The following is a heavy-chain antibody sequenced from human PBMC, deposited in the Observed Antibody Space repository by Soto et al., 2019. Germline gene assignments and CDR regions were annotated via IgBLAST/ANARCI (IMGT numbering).Heavy chain of an antibody. V-gene: IGHV2-5*02. CDR1: GFSLSTTAEG. CDR3: AHGSCSSADCYPNPYLDY. CDR2: IYWDDDE. Sequence: QITLKESGPTLVNPTQTLTLTCTFSGFSLSTTAEGVGWIRQPPGKALEWLALIYWDDDERYSPSLKSRLTITKDTSKNQVAPTMTNVDPVDTATYYWAHGSCSSADCYPNPYLDYWGQGILVTVSS. J-gene: IGHJ4*02. D-gene: IGHD2-2*01.